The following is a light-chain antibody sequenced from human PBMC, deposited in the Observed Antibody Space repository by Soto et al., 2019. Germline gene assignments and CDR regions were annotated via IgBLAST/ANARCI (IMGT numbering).Light chain of an antibody. CDR1: QGMSHY. Sequence: DIQLTQSPSFLSASVGDRVTITCRASQGMSHYLAWYQRKPGKAPKLLIYTASTLQSGVPSRFSGSGSGTEFTLTISSLQPGDFATYYCQQLNSYPLTFGGGTKVEIK. CDR2: TAS. J-gene: IGKJ4*01. CDR3: QQLNSYPLT. V-gene: IGKV1-9*01.